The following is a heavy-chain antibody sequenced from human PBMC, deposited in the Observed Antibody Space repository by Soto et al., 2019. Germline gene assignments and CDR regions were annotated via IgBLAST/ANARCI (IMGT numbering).Heavy chain of an antibody. CDR1: GYTFTSYG. D-gene: IGHD2-2*01. CDR3: ARDKHCSSTSCSSLIYYYYYGMDV. V-gene: IGHV1-18*01. CDR2: IRAYNGNT. Sequence: ASVKVSCKASGYTFTSYGISWVRQAPGQGLEWMGWIRAYNGNTNYAQKFQGRVTMTTDTSTSTAYMELRSLRSDDTAVYYCARDKHCSSTSCSSLIYYYYYGMDVWGQGTTVTVSS. J-gene: IGHJ6*02.